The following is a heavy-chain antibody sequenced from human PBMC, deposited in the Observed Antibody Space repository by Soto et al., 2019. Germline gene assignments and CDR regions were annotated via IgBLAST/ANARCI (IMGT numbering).Heavy chain of an antibody. CDR2: MNPNSGNT. V-gene: IGHV1-8*01. CDR3: ARVPELRYFDWSPTANWFDP. CDR1: GYTFTSYD. Sequence: ASVKVSCKASGYTFTSYDINWVRQATGQGLELMGWMNPNSGNTGYAQKFQGRVTMTRNTSISTAYMELSSLRSEDTAVYYCARVPELRYFDWSPTANWFDPWGQGTLVTVSS. D-gene: IGHD3-9*01. J-gene: IGHJ5*02.